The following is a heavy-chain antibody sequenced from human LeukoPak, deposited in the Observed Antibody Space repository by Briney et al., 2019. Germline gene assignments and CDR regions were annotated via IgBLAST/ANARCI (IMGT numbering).Heavy chain of an antibody. Sequence: GGSLRLSCAASGFTFDYYWMHWVRQAPGKGPEWVSAISGSGGDTYYADSVKGRFTISRDNSKNTLYLQMNSLRAEDTAVYYCAKKGATTGDFDYWGQGTLVTVSS. CDR1: GFTFDYYW. V-gene: IGHV3-23*01. CDR3: AKKGATTGDFDY. D-gene: IGHD1-26*01. CDR2: ISGSGGDT. J-gene: IGHJ4*02.